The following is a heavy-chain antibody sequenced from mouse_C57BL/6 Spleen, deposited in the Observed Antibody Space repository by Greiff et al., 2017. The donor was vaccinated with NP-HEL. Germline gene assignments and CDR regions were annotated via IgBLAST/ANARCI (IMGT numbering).Heavy chain of an antibody. V-gene: IGHV1-80*01. D-gene: IGHD2-4*01. CDR3: ARRKDDYDGFAY. CDR1: GYAFSSYW. J-gene: IGHJ3*01. Sequence: VKLQESGAELVKPGASVKISCKASGYAFSSYWMNWVKQRPGKGLEWIGQIYPGDGDTNYNGKFKGKATLTADKSSSTAYMQLSSLTSEDSAVYFCARRKDDYDGFAYWGQGTLVTVSA. CDR2: IYPGDGDT.